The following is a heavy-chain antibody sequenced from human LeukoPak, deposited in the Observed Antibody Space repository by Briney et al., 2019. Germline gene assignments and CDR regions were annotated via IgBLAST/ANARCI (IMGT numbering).Heavy chain of an antibody. CDR3: AKGTGTTVTFFDY. CDR1: GFTFSSYG. D-gene: IGHD4-17*01. CDR2: ISYDGSNK. J-gene: IGHJ4*02. Sequence: GRSLRLSCAASGFTFSSYGMHWVRQAPGKGLEWVAVISYDGSNKYYADSVKGRFTISRDNSKNTLYLQMNSLRAEDTAVYYCAKGTGTTVTFFDYWGQGTLVTVSS. V-gene: IGHV3-30*18.